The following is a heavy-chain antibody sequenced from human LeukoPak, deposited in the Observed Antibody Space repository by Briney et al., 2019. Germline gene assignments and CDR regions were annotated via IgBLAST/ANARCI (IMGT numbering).Heavy chain of an antibody. CDR3: ARPVDFSSTTCNDAVHI. D-gene: IGHD2-2*01. J-gene: IGHJ3*02. Sequence: SETLSLTCAVYGGSFSGYYWTWIRQPPGKGLEWIGEINHSGSTNYNPSLKSRVTISVDTSKNQFSLKLNSATAADTAVYYCARPVDFSSTTCNDAVHIWGQGTMVTVSS. CDR1: GGSFSGYY. CDR2: INHSGST. V-gene: IGHV4-34*01.